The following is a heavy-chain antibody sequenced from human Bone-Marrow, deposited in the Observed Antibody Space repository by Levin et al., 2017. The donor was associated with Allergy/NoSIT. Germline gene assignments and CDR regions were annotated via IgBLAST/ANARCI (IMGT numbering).Heavy chain of an antibody. D-gene: IGHD4-11*01. Sequence: GESLKISCTASGFTFSSYGMHWVRQVPGKGLEWVALIWYDGSNEYHADSVKGRFTISRDNSKNTLYLQMNSLRAEDTAIYYCARGPYGNYPAFDYWGQETLVTVSS. CDR3: ARGPYGNYPAFDY. J-gene: IGHJ4*02. CDR2: IWYDGSNE. CDR1: GFTFSSYG. V-gene: IGHV3-33*01.